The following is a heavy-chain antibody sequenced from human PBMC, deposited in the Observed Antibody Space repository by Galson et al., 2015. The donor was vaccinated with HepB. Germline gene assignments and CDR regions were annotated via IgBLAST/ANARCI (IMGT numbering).Heavy chain of an antibody. V-gene: IGHV3-49*03. CDR1: GFTFGDYA. CDR2: IRSKAYGGTT. CDR3: TRDFSSTGYTFDY. J-gene: IGHJ4*02. Sequence: SLRLSCAASGFTFGDYAMSWFRQAPGKGLEWVGFIRSKAYGGTTEYAASVKGRFTISRDDSKSIAYLQMNSLKTEDTAVYYCTRDFSSTGYTFDYWGQGTLVTVSS. D-gene: IGHD6-13*01.